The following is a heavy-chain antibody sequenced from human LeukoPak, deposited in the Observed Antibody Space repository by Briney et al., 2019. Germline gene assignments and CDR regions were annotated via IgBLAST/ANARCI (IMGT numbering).Heavy chain of an antibody. CDR3: AKDSTFYYDSSRYYYWRWFDY. J-gene: IGHJ4*02. V-gene: IGHV3-66*01. CDR1: GFTFRTYG. D-gene: IGHD3-22*01. Sequence: VGSLRLSCEASGFTFRTYGMAWVRQPPGRGLEWVSVIYSGGSTYYADSVKGRFTISRDNSKNTLYLQMNTLRAEDTAFYFCAKDSTFYYDSSRYYYWRWFDYWGQGALVTVSS. CDR2: IYSGGST.